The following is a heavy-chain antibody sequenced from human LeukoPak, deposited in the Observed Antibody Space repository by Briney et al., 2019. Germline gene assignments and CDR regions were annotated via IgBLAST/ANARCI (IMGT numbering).Heavy chain of an antibody. V-gene: IGHV5-51*01. Sequence: GESLKIFCKGFGYSFTSHWIGWVRQMPAKGLEWMGIIYPDDSDTRYSPSFQGQVTISVDKSINTAYLQWSSLKASDTAVYYCARLSAPGDAFDIWGQGTMVTVST. D-gene: IGHD2-2*01. CDR3: ARLSAPGDAFDI. J-gene: IGHJ3*02. CDR1: GYSFTSHW. CDR2: IYPDDSDT.